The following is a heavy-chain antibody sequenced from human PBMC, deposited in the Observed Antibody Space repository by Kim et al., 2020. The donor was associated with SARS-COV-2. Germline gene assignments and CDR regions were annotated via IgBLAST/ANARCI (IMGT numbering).Heavy chain of an antibody. V-gene: IGHV4-59*09. CDR3: ARGRSSSGWFDY. Sequence: NYNPSLKGRPTISVDTSKSQFSLKLSSVTAADTAVYYCARGRSSSGWFDYWGQGTLVTVSS. J-gene: IGHJ4*02. D-gene: IGHD6-19*01.